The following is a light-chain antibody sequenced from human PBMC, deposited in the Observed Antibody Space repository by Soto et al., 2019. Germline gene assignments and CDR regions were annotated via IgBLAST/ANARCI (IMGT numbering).Light chain of an antibody. J-gene: IGLJ3*02. V-gene: IGLV2-14*01. CDR3: SSYTSSSTLV. CDR2: DVS. Sequence: QSVLTQPASVSGSPRQSITISCTGTSSDVGGYNYVSWYQQHPGKAPKLMIYDVSNRPSGVSNRFSGSKSGNTASLTISGLQAGDEADYYCSSYTSSSTLVFGGGTKLTVL. CDR1: SSDVGGYNY.